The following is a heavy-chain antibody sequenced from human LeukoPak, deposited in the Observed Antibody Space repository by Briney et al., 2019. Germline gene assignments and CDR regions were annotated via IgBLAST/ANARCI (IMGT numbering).Heavy chain of an antibody. V-gene: IGHV4-61*10. D-gene: IGHD1-26*01. CDR2: IYYSGST. J-gene: IGHJ4*02. CDR1: GGSISSGSYY. CDR3: ARVKVGAQIDY. Sequence: PSETLSLTCTVSGGSISSGSYYWSWIRQPAGKGLEWIGYIYYSGSTNYNPSLKSRVTISVDTSKNQFSLKLSSVTAADTAVYYCARVKVGAQIDYWGQETLVTVSS.